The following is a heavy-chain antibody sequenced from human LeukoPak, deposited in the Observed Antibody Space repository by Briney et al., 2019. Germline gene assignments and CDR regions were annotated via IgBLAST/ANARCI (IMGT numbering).Heavy chain of an antibody. J-gene: IGHJ6*03. D-gene: IGHD3-22*01. CDR1: GFTFSSYA. CDR3: ARLSSDSSGYYPKPMDV. Sequence: GGSLRLSCVVSGFTFSSYAMSWVRQAPGKGLEWVSGISGSGSPLYYADSVKGRFTISRDNVKNSLYLQMNSLRAEDTAVYYCARLSSDSSGYYPKPMDVWGKGTTVTISS. V-gene: IGHV3-48*03. CDR2: ISGSGSPL.